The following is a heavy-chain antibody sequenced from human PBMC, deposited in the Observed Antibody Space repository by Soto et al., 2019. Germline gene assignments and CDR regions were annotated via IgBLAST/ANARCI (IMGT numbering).Heavy chain of an antibody. CDR3: ARDEGRGGSCYASPNYYYGMAV. CDR1: GFTFSSYA. J-gene: IGHJ6*02. V-gene: IGHV3-30-3*01. CDR2: ISYDGSNK. Sequence: GGSLRLSCAASGFTFSSYAMHWVRQAPGKGLEWVAVISYDGSNKYYADSVKGRFTISRDNSKNTLYLQMNSLRAEDRPGYYCARDEGRGGSCYASPNYYYGMAVWGQGTTVTVSS. D-gene: IGHD2-15*01.